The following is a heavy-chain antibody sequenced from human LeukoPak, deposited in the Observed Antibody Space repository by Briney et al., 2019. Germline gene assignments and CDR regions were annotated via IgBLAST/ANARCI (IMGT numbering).Heavy chain of an antibody. V-gene: IGHV1-69*13. CDR1: GGTFSSYA. J-gene: IGHJ6*02. Sequence: ASVKVSCKASGGTFSSYAISWVRQAPGQGLEWMGGIVPIFGTANYAQKFQGRVTITADESTSTAYMELSSLRSEDTAVYYCARVRLRRYCSSTSCYKDYYYGMDVWGQGTTVTVSS. CDR2: IVPIFGTA. CDR3: ARVRLRRYCSSTSCYKDYYYGMDV. D-gene: IGHD2-2*02.